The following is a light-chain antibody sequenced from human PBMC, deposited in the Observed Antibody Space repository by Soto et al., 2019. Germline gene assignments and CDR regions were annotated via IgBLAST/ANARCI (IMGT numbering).Light chain of an antibody. J-gene: IGKJ5*01. CDR1: QSVSSSY. CDR2: GAS. CDR3: QQYGSSPPIT. V-gene: IGKV3-20*01. Sequence: ILVTQSPGTLSLSPGERATLSCRASQSVSSSYLAWYQQKPGQAPRLLIYGASSRATGIPDRFSGSGSGTDFTLTISRLEPEDFAVYYCQQYGSSPPITFGQGTRLRL.